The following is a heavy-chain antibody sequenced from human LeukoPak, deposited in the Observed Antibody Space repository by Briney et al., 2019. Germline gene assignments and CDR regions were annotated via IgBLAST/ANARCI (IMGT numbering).Heavy chain of an antibody. V-gene: IGHV3-21*01. CDR3: ARRGDFWSGYTYFDY. CDR2: ISSSSSYM. D-gene: IGHD3-3*01. J-gene: IGHJ4*02. CDR1: GFTFSSYS. Sequence: GGSLRLSCAAASGFTFSSYSMNWVRQAPGKGLEWVSSISSSSSYMYYADSVKGRFTISRDNAKNSPYLQMNSLRAEDTAVYYCARRGDFWSGYTYFDYWGQGTLVTVSS.